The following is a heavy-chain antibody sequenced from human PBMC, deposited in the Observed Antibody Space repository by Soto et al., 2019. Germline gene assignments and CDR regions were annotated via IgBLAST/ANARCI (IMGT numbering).Heavy chain of an antibody. D-gene: IGHD2-21*02. V-gene: IGHV4-30-4*01. CDR1: GGSISSVFSY. Sequence: QVQLQESGAGLVKPSQTLSLTCTVSGGSISSVFSYWGWIRQPPGTGLEWIGYIYYSGSTYYNPSLTIRVSISVDPFKNQVSLQPSSVTAADTAVYFCARVAGDPEGDWYFDLWGRGTLVTVSS. CDR3: ARVAGDPEGDWYFDL. J-gene: IGHJ2*01. CDR2: IYYSGST.